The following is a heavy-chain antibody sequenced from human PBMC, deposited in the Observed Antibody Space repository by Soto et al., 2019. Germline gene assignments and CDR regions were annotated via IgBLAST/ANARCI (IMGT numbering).Heavy chain of an antibody. D-gene: IGHD1-7*01. J-gene: IGHJ4*02. CDR3: ARDGGNYFFDY. V-gene: IGHV4-59*01. Sequence: QVQLQASGPGLVKPSETLSLTCTVSGGSISSYYWSWIRQPPGKGLEWIGYIYYSGSTNYNPSLKIRVTISGDTAKNQFSLKLSSVTAADTAVYYCARDGGNYFFDYWGQGTLVTVSS. CDR2: IYYSGST. CDR1: GGSISSYY.